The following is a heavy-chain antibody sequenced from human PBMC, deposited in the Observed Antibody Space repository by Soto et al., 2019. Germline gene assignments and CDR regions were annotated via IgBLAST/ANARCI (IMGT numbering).Heavy chain of an antibody. CDR2: INPNSGGT. Sequence: QVQLVQSGAEVKKPGASVKVSCKASGYTFTGYYMHWVRQAPGQGLEWMGWINPNSGGTNYAQKFQGRVTMTRDTSISTAYMELSRLRSDDTAVYYCARSPDYYDSSGYYYPDYWGQGTLVTVSS. V-gene: IGHV1-2*02. J-gene: IGHJ4*02. CDR1: GYTFTGYY. CDR3: ARSPDYYDSSGYYYPDY. D-gene: IGHD3-22*01.